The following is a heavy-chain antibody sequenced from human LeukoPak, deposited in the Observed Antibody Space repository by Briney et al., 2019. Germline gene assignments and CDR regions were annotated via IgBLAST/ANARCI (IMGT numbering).Heavy chain of an antibody. V-gene: IGHV4-30-4*08. CDR2: IYYSGST. CDR1: GGSISSGDYY. J-gene: IGHJ3*02. D-gene: IGHD3-16*01. Sequence: SETLSLTCTVSGGSISSGDYYWSWIRQPPGKGLEWIGYIYYSGSTYYNPSLKSRVTISVDTSKNQFSLKLSSVTAADTAVYECARVRIVYVWDPEYAFDIGGQGTMVTVSS. CDR3: ARVRIVYVWDPEYAFDI.